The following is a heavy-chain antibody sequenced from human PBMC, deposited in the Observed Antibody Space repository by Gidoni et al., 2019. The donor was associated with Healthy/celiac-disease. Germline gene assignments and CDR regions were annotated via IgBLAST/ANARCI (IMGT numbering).Heavy chain of an antibody. D-gene: IGHD3-3*01. CDR2: ISCDGGST. J-gene: IGHJ4*02. CDR3: ARGVGKYYDFWSGYSPGDY. Sequence: EVQLAESGGVVVQPGGSLSLSGAAYVFTFDDYSIHWVLQGPGKGLEWVSLISCDGGSTYYADSVKGRFTISRDNSKNSLYLQMNSLRAEDTALYYCARGVGKYYDFWSGYSPGDYWGQGTLVTVSS. CDR1: VFTFDDYS. V-gene: IGHV3-43D*04.